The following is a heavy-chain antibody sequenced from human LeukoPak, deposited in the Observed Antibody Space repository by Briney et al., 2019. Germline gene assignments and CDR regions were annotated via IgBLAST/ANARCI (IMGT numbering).Heavy chain of an antibody. Sequence: SLRLSCAASGFXXSSXSMNWVRQAPGKGXEWVSSISSSSSSIYYADSVKGRFTITRDNAKNSLYLQMNSLRAEDTAVYYCLTKNWGPFDYWGQGTPVTVSS. CDR1: GFXXSSXS. V-gene: IGHV3-21*01. CDR2: ISSSSSSI. J-gene: IGHJ4*02. D-gene: IGHD7-27*01. CDR3: LTKNWGPFDY.